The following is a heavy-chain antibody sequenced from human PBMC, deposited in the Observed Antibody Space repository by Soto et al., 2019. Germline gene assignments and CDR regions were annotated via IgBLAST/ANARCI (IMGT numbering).Heavy chain of an antibody. CDR3: QRMMTQVTTSGYYYGMDV. CDR2: MNPNSGNT. CDR1: GYTFTSYD. J-gene: IGHJ6*02. V-gene: IGHV1-8*01. Sequence: ASVKVSCKASGYTFTSYDINWVRQATGQGLEWMGWMNPNSGNTGYAQKFQGRVTMTRTTPIRTAYMAQRSLRSEDTAVDYLQRMMTQVTTSGYYYGMDVWGQGTTVTVSS. D-gene: IGHD4-4*01.